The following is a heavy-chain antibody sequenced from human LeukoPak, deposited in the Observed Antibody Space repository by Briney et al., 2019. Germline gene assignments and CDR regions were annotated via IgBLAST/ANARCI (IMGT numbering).Heavy chain of an antibody. CDR2: IKQDGSEK. CDR3: ARDSEAVAGDFDY. V-gene: IGHV3-7*01. CDR1: GFTFSSYW. Sequence: PGGSLRLSCAASGFTFSSYWMSWVRQAPGKGLEWVANIKQDGSEKNYVDSVKGRFTISRDNTKTSLYLQMNSLRAEDTAVYYCARDSEAVAGDFDYWGQGTLVTVSS. J-gene: IGHJ4*02. D-gene: IGHD6-13*01.